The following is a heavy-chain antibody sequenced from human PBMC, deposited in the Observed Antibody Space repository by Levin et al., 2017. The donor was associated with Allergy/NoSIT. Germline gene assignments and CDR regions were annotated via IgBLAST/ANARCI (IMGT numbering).Heavy chain of an antibody. CDR1: GYTFTNYY. J-gene: IGHJ4*02. D-gene: IGHD3-22*01. CDR2: IIFTGGST. CDR3: ARESSGYFSERGFYYFDY. Sequence: GESLKISCKTSGYTFTNYYMHWVRQAPGQGLEWMGVIIFTGGSTTYAQKFQGRITMTRDTSTSTIYMELSSLRSEDTAVYDCARESSGYFSERGFYYFDYWGQGTLVTVSS. V-gene: IGHV1-46*01.